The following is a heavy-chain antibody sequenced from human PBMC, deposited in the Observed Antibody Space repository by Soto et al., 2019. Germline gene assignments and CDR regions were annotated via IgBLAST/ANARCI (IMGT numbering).Heavy chain of an antibody. D-gene: IGHD2-21*02. CDR1: DGSISSGFYS. V-gene: IGHV4-30-2*01. CDR2: ISNRGNT. J-gene: IGHJ5*02. Sequence: SETLSLTGAVSDGSISSGFYSWSWIRRPPGQGSERSDYISNRGNTYYNPALMSRVTISVYRSQNHFALKLTSVTAADTAVYYCARGSDGVWNWFDPWGQGTQVTVSS. CDR3: ARGSDGVWNWFDP.